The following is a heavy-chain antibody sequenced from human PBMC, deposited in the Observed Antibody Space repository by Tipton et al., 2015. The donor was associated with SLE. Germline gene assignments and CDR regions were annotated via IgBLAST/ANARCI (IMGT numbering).Heavy chain of an antibody. CDR1: GGSISSHY. CDR3: ARGGKRSSSGDY. CDR2: IYYSGST. V-gene: IGHV4-59*11. J-gene: IGHJ4*02. Sequence: TLSLTCTVSGGSISSHYWSWIRQPPGKGLEWIGYIYYSGSTNYNPSLKSRVTISVDTSKNQFSQKLSSVTAADTAVYYCARGGKRSSSGDYWGQGTLVTVSS. D-gene: IGHD4-17*01.